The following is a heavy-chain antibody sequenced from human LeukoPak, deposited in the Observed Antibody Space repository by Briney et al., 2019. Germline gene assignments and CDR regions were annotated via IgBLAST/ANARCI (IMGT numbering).Heavy chain of an antibody. CDR3: ASLATVTTRGHY. J-gene: IGHJ4*02. D-gene: IGHD4-17*01. V-gene: IGHV3-9*01. CDR2: SSWNSGTL. CDR1: GFTFDDYA. Sequence: GRSLRLSCATCGFTFDDYAMHWVRQAPGEGLECVSGSSWNSGTLGYADSVEGRFSISRDNAKNSLYLQMNSLRAEDTAVYYCASLATVTTRGHYWGQGTLVTVSS.